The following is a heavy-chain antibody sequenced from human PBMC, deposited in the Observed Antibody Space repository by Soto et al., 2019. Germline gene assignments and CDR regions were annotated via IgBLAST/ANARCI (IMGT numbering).Heavy chain of an antibody. J-gene: IGHJ4*02. D-gene: IGHD3-10*01. CDR2: IYSGGYT. V-gene: IGHV3-53*01. CDR1: GFTVSNNY. CDR3: GTPPGGGGY. Sequence: EVQLVESGGGLIQPGGSLRLSCAVSGFTVSNNYMSWVRQAPGKGLEGVSVIYSGGYTAYGDSVKGRFTISRDNSKNTQYLQRKGRSAADTAVFSGGTPPGGGGYWGQGTLVTVSS.